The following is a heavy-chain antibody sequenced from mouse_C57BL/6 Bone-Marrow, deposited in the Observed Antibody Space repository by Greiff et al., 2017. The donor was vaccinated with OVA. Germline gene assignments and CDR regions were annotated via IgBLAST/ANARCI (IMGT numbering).Heavy chain of an antibody. CDR1: GYTFTDYE. V-gene: IGHV1-15*01. Sequence: VQGVESGPELVKPGASVTLSCKASGYTFTDYEMHWVKQTPVHGLEWIGAIDPETGGTAYNQKFKGKAILTADKSSSTAYMELRSLTSEDSAVYYCTRRYYDYGGFAYWGQGTLVTVSA. CDR3: TRRYYDYGGFAY. J-gene: IGHJ3*01. D-gene: IGHD2-4*01. CDR2: IDPETGGT.